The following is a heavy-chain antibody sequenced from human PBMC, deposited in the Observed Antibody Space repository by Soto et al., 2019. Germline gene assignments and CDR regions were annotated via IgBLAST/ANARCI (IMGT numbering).Heavy chain of an antibody. V-gene: IGHV3-23*01. CDR3: AKGTRSSAWLLDH. D-gene: IGHD6-19*01. CDR1: GFSFSTYG. Sequence: GGSLRLSCAASGFSFSTYGMSWVRQAPGKGLEWVSGISGRGDSTYNADSVKGRFTISRDNSKSTVYLQMNKLRVEDTAVYYCAKGTRSSAWLLDHWGQGSMVTVSS. J-gene: IGHJ4*02. CDR2: ISGRGDST.